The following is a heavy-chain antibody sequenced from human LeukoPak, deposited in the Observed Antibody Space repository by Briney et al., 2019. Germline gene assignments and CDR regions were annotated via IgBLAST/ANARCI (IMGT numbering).Heavy chain of an antibody. CDR3: ARDWDESSGYFNPDAFDI. J-gene: IGHJ3*02. CDR1: GFTFSDYY. D-gene: IGHD3-22*01. V-gene: IGHV3-11*05. Sequence: GGSLRLSCAASGFTFSDYYMSWIRQAPGKGLEWVSYISSSSSYTNYADSVKGRFTISRDNAKNSLYLQMNSLRAEDTAVYYCARDWDESSGYFNPDAFDIWGQGTMVTVSS. CDR2: ISSSSSYT.